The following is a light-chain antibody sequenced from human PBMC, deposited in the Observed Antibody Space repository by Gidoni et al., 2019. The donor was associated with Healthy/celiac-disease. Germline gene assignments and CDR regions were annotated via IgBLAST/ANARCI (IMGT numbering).Light chain of an antibody. CDR1: SSDVGGYNY. CDR3: CSYAGSYTLV. V-gene: IGLV2-11*01. J-gene: IGLJ2*01. Sequence: QSALTQPRRVSGAPGQSVTISCTGTSSDVGGYNYVSWYQQHPGKAPKLMIYDVSKRPSGVPDRFSGSKSGNTASLTISGLQAEDEADYYCCSYAGSYTLVFGGGTKLTVL. CDR2: DVS.